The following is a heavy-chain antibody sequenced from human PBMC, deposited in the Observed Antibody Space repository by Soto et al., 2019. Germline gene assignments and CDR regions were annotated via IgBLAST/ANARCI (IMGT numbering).Heavy chain of an antibody. Sequence: GESLKISCKGSGYSFTSYWISWVRQMPGKGLEWMGRIDPSDSYTNYSPSFQGHVTISADKSISTAYLQWSSLKASDTAMYYCARQWWYYDNTTNYGMDVWGQGTTVTVSS. J-gene: IGHJ6*02. D-gene: IGHD3-22*01. CDR1: GYSFTSYW. CDR3: ARQWWYYDNTTNYGMDV. V-gene: IGHV5-10-1*01. CDR2: IDPSDSYT.